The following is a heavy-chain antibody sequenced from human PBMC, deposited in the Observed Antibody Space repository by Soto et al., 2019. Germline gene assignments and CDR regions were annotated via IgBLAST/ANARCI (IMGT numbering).Heavy chain of an antibody. Sequence: GGSLRRSCAASGCTFSSYAMSWVRQAPGKGLEWVSTISGSDGRTYSTDSVKGRFTISRDNSRNTAYLQMNSLRVEDTAVYYCAKGVSQYTPLALFDYWGRGTLVTVSS. CDR3: AKGVSQYTPLALFDY. CDR1: GCTFSSYA. D-gene: IGHD3-10*01. CDR2: ISGSDGRT. V-gene: IGHV3-23*01. J-gene: IGHJ4*02.